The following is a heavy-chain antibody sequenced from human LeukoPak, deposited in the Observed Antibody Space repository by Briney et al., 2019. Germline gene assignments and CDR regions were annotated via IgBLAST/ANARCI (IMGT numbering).Heavy chain of an antibody. CDR1: GYTFTGYY. CDR3: ARVGFLEWLSVYYGMDV. V-gene: IGHV1-2*02. J-gene: IGHJ6*02. Sequence: ASVKVSCKASGYTFTGYYMHWVRQAPGQGLEWMGWINPNSGGTNYAQKLQGRVTMTTDTSTSTAYMELRSLRSDDTAVYYCARVGFLEWLSVYYGMDVWGQGTTVTVSS. CDR2: INPNSGGT. D-gene: IGHD3-3*01.